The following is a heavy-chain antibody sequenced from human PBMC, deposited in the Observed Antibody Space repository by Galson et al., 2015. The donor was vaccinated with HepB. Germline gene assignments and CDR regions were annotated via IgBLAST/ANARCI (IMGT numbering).Heavy chain of an antibody. J-gene: IGHJ3*02. Sequence: SLRLSCAASGFTFSSYAMSWVRQAPGKRLEWVSAISGSGGSTYYADSVKGRFTISRDNSKNTLYLQMNSLRAEDTAVYYCANIYDSSGYYYVVEYNDAFDIWGQGTTVTVSS. D-gene: IGHD3-22*01. CDR1: GFTFSSYA. CDR3: ANIYDSSGYYYVVEYNDAFDI. V-gene: IGHV3-23*01. CDR2: ISGSGGST.